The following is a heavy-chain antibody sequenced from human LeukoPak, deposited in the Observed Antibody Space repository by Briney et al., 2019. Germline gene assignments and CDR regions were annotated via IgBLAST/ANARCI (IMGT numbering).Heavy chain of an antibody. V-gene: IGHV3-33*06. CDR2: IWYDGSNK. D-gene: IGHD5-12*01. Sequence: PGGSLRLSCAASGFTFSSYGMHWVRQAPGKGLEWVAVIWYDGSNKYYADSVKGRFTISRDNSKDTLFLQMNSLRAEDTAVYYCAKIEGRSIVAVDYWGQGTLVTVSS. CDR3: AKIEGRSIVAVDY. J-gene: IGHJ4*02. CDR1: GFTFSSYG.